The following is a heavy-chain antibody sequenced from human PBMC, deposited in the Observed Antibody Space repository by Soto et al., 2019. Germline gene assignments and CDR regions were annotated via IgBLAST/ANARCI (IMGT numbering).Heavy chain of an antibody. Sequence: SETLSLTCTVSGGSISSYYWSWIRQPPGKGLEWIGYIYYSGSTNYNPSLKSRVTISVDTSKNQFSLKLSSVTAADTAVYYCARRAVPSRKGYCSGGSCYWSFDYWGQGTLVTVS. CDR3: ARRAVPSRKGYCSGGSCYWSFDY. CDR2: IYYSGST. V-gene: IGHV4-59*08. D-gene: IGHD2-15*01. CDR1: GGSISSYY. J-gene: IGHJ4*02.